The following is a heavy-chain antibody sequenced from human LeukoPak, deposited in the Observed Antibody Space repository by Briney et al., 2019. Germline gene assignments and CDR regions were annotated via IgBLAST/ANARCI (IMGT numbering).Heavy chain of an antibody. J-gene: IGHJ4*02. V-gene: IGHV1-8*01. CDR2: MNPNSGNT. CDR1: GYTFTSYD. D-gene: IGHD3-9*01. CDR3: ARGPAVRYFDWLYSARGDY. Sequence: ASVKVSCKASGYTFTSYDINWVRQATGQGLEWMGWMNPNSGNTGYAQKFQGRVTMTRNTSISTAYMELSSLRSDDTAVYYCARGPAVRYFDWLYSARGDYWGQGTLVTVSS.